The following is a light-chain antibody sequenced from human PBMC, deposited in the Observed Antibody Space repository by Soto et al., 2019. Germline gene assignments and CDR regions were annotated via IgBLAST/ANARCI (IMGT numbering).Light chain of an antibody. Sequence: EVVMTQSPATLSVSPGERATLFCWASQIINDNVAWYQQKPGQAPRLLMYGATTRATDIPARFSGGQSGTEFTLTISSLQSEDSAVYYCQRYHQWPPGTFGGGTKVDIK. J-gene: IGKJ4*01. CDR3: QRYHQWPPGT. V-gene: IGKV3D-15*01. CDR2: GAT. CDR1: QIINDN.